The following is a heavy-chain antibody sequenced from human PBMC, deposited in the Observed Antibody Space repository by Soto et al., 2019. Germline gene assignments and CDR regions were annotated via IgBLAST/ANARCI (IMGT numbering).Heavy chain of an antibody. CDR3: AKDYYDSSGTYSSDAFDI. J-gene: IGHJ3*02. CDR1: GFTFDDYA. CDR2: ISWNSGSI. Sequence: PGGSLRLSCAASGFTFDDYAMHWVRQAPGKGLEWVSGISWNSGSIGYADSVKGRFTISRDNAKNSLYLQMNSLRAEDTASYYCAKDYYDSSGTYSSDAFDIWGQGTMVTVSS. V-gene: IGHV3-9*01. D-gene: IGHD3-22*01.